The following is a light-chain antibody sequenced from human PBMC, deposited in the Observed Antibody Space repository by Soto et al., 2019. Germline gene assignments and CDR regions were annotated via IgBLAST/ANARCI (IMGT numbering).Light chain of an antibody. CDR1: QSVSSSY. CDR2: DAS. CDR3: QQYGGSPST. V-gene: IGKV3-20*01. Sequence: EIVLTQSPGTLSLSPGERATLSCRASQSVSSSYLAWYQQKPGQAPRLLIYDASSRATGIPDRFSGSGSGTDFTLTINRLEPEDFAVYYCQQYGGSPSTFGQGTKLEIK. J-gene: IGKJ2*01.